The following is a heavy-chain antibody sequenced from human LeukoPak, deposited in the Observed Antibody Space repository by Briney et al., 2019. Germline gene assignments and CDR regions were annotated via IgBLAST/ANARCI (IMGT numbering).Heavy chain of an antibody. D-gene: IGHD3-3*01. V-gene: IGHV1-69*02. CDR3: ARVRGIFGVVITSYNWFDP. CDR1: GGTFSSYT. Sequence: SVKVSCKASGGTFSSYTISWVRQAPGQGLEWMGRIIPILGIANYAQKFQGRVTITADKSTGTAYMELSSLRSEDTAVYYCARVRGIFGVVITSYNWFDPWGQGTLVTVSS. J-gene: IGHJ5*02. CDR2: IIPILGIA.